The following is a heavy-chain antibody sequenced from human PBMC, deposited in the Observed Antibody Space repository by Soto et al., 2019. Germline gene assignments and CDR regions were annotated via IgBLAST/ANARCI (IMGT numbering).Heavy chain of an antibody. CDR3: ARDRRPSIYSGLAV. J-gene: IGHJ6*02. Sequence: EVQLLESGGGLVQPGGSLRLSCAASGFTFSDYAMSWVRQAPGKGLEWVSAIDGSSATTNYADSVKGRFTISRDNSKNTLILHMSGLRAEDTAVYYCARDRRPSIYSGLAVWCQGTTVIVSS. CDR1: GFTFSDYA. CDR2: IDGSSATT. V-gene: IGHV3-23*01. D-gene: IGHD2-2*01.